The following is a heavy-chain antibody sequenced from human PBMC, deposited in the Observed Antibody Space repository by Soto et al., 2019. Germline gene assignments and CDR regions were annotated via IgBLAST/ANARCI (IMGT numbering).Heavy chain of an antibody. CDR1: GFTFSSYA. V-gene: IGHV3-30-3*01. CDR2: ISYDGSNK. D-gene: IGHD2-15*01. Sequence: GGSLRLSCAASGFTFSSYAMHWVRQAPGKGLEWVAVISYDGSNKYYADSVKGRFTISRDNSKNTLYLQMNSLRAEDTAVYYCARNPMGYCSGGSCYSGWFDPWGQGTLVTVSS. J-gene: IGHJ5*02. CDR3: ARNPMGYCSGGSCYSGWFDP.